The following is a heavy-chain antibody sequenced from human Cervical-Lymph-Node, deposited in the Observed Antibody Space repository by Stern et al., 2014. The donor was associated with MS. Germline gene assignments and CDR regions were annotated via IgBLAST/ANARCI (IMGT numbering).Heavy chain of an antibody. CDR2: ISHSGST. V-gene: IGHV4-39*02. CDR1: GDSINNISYT. Sequence: QVQLQESGPGLVKPSETLSLTCSVSGDSINNISYTWGWVRQPPGRGLEWIGSISHSGSTYYNPSLESRIPLPVDTPKNHFSLSLSSVTAADTAVYYCARLTRRRWFDPWGQGTLVTVSS. CDR3: ARLTRRRWFDP. D-gene: IGHD1-1*01. J-gene: IGHJ5*02.